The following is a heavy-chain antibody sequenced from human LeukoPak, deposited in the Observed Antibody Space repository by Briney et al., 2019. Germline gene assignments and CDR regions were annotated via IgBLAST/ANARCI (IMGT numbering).Heavy chain of an antibody. D-gene: IGHD1-26*01. CDR2: IDGDGSST. V-gene: IGHV3-74*01. CDR3: ARAIVGAALVF. CDR1: GFTFSNYW. Sequence: PGGSQRLFCAASGFTFSNYWMHWVSQAPGKGLVWVSRIDGDGSSTSYADSVKGRFTISRDNAKNTLYLQMTSLRAEDTAVYYCARAIVGAALVFWGRRTLVTVSS. J-gene: IGHJ4*02.